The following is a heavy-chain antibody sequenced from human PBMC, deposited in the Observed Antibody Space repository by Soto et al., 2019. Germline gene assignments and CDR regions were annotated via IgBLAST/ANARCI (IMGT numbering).Heavy chain of an antibody. J-gene: IGHJ4*02. CDR2: INDIGST. Sequence: QVQLQQWGARLLKPSETLSLTCAVYGGSFRGYYWSWIRQSPGKGLEWIAEINDIGSTNYNPSLKSRVCISVDPSKNHFSLKLSSVTAADTAVYYCARVGPKTYYDPLTASEFDSWGQGTLVTVSS. D-gene: IGHD3-9*01. CDR3: ARVGPKTYYDPLTASEFDS. V-gene: IGHV4-34*02. CDR1: GGSFRGYY.